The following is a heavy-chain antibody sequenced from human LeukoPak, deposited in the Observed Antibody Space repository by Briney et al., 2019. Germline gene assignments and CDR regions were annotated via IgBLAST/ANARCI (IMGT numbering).Heavy chain of an antibody. CDR2: IYHSGST. CDR3: ARDSPYGSGPTYYLDY. D-gene: IGHD3-10*01. CDR1: GGSISSGGYY. Sequence: TLSLTCTVSGGSISSGGYYWSWIRQPPGKGLEWIGYIYHSGSTYYNPSLKSRVTISVDRSKNQFSLKLSSVTAADTAVYYCARDSPYGSGPTYYLDYWGQGTLVTVSS. V-gene: IGHV4-30-2*01. J-gene: IGHJ4*02.